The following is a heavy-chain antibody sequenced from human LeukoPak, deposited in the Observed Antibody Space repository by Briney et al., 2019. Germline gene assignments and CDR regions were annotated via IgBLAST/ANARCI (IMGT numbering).Heavy chain of an antibody. Sequence: SETLSLTCTVSGGSMSSYYWSWIRQPPGKGLEWIGNIYYSGSTNYNPSLKSRITISVDRSKNQFSLKLSSMTAADTAVYYCARASYYQYYGMDVWGQGTTVTVSS. CDR1: GGSMSSYY. CDR3: ARASYYQYYGMDV. J-gene: IGHJ6*02. CDR2: IYYSGST. V-gene: IGHV4-59*01.